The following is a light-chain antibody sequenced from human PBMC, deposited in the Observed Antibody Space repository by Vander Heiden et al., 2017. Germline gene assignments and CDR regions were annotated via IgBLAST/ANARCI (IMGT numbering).Light chain of an antibody. CDR3: GTWDSRGGV. CDR2: ENN. CDR1: SSNIGNNY. J-gene: IGLJ3*02. V-gene: IGLV1-51*02. Sequence: QSVLTQPPSVSAAPGQKVTISCSGSSSNIGNNYVSWYQQIPGTATKLLIYENNKRPSGSPDRFSGYKSGTSATLGITGLQTGDEADYYCGTWDSRGGVFGGGTKLTVL.